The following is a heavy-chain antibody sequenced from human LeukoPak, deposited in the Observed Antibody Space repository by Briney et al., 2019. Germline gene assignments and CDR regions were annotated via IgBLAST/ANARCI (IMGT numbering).Heavy chain of an antibody. Sequence: SETLSLTCTVSGGSISSYYWSWIRQPAGKGLEWIGRIYTSGSTNYNPSLKSRVTMSVDTSKNQFSLKLSSVTAADTAVYYCARDYCSSTSCFGGNWFDPWGQGTLVTVSS. CDR3: ARDYCSSTSCFGGNWFDP. V-gene: IGHV4-4*07. CDR2: IYTSGST. J-gene: IGHJ5*02. CDR1: GGSISSYY. D-gene: IGHD2-2*01.